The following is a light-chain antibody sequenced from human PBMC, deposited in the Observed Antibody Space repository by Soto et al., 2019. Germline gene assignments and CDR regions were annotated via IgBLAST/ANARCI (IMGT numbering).Light chain of an antibody. CDR1: QSISSY. J-gene: IGKJ4*01. CDR3: QQRYRTPQT. CDR2: GAS. Sequence: DIQRTQSPSSLSASVGARVTITCRASQSISSYLNWYQKKTGKDPNFVIYGASSLQSGVPSRFSGSGSGTDFNLTIRSLHTEDCATYDGQQRYRTPQTFGGGTKVDIK. V-gene: IGKV1-39*01.